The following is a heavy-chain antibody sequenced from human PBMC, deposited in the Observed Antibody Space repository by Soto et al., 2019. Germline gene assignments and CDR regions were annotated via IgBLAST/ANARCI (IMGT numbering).Heavy chain of an antibody. CDR2: IYYRGST. Sequence: QVQLQESGPGLVKPSQTRSLTCTVSGGSISSGDYYWSWLRQPPGKGLEWIGDIYYRGSTYYNPSLQRRVTISVVTSKIQYSLKLSSVTAADTVVYYCAIYGGNAVYLDYWVQGTLVTVSS. CDR1: GGSISSGDYY. V-gene: IGHV4-30-4*01. D-gene: IGHD4-17*01. J-gene: IGHJ4*02. CDR3: AIYGGNAVYLDY.